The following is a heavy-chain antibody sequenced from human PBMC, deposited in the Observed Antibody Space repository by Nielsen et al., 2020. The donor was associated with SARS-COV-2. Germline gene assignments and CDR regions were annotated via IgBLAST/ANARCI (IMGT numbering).Heavy chain of an antibody. CDR1: GGSISSYY. V-gene: IGHV4-59*01. Sequence: SETLSLTCSVSGGSISSYYWSWIRQPPGKGLEWIGFIYYTGSTNYNPSLKSRVTISLDTSKNQFSLKLSSVTAADTAVYYCARDPDYYGSGTTYYYGMDVWGQGTTVTVSS. CDR3: ARDPDYYGSGTTYYYGMDV. J-gene: IGHJ6*02. D-gene: IGHD3-10*01. CDR2: IYYTGST.